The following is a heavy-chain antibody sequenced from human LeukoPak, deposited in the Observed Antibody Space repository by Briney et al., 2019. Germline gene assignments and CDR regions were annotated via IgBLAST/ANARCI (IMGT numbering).Heavy chain of an antibody. Sequence: GGSLRLSCAASGFTFSSYSMNWVSQAPGKGLEWVSSISSSSSYIYYADSVKGRFTISRDNAKNSLYLQMNSLRAEDTAVYYCAGTIEEYCSGGSCYHYYFDYWGQGTLVTVSS. CDR3: AGTIEEYCSGGSCYHYYFDY. CDR1: GFTFSSYS. D-gene: IGHD2-15*01. CDR2: ISSSSSYI. V-gene: IGHV3-21*01. J-gene: IGHJ4*02.